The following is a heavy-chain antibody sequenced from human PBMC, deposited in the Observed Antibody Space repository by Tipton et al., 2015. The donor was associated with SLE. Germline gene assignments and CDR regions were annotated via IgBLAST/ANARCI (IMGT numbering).Heavy chain of an antibody. J-gene: IGHJ4*02. V-gene: IGHV3-48*01. CDR1: GFTFSNCN. D-gene: IGHD3-10*01. CDR3: VKEGGGE. Sequence: SLRLSCAASGFTFSNCNMNWVRQAPGKGLEWIAYIDGSGATIVYADSLRGRFTISRDNSKNTLFLQMNSLRAEDTALYYCVKEGGGEWGQGTLVTVSS. CDR2: IDGSGATI.